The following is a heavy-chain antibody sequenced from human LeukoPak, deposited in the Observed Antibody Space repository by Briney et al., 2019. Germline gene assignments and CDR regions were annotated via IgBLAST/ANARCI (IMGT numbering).Heavy chain of an antibody. CDR1: DYSISSGYY. CDR2: IYYSGST. D-gene: IGHD6-13*01. V-gene: IGHV4-38-2*02. Sequence: SETTSLTCTVSDYSISSGYYWGWIRQPPGKGLEWIGTIYYSGSTYYNPSLKSRVTISVDTSKNQFSLKLSSVTAADTAVYYCARDRGSSWYRDWFDPWGQGTLVTVSS. CDR3: ARDRGSSWYRDWFDP. J-gene: IGHJ5*02.